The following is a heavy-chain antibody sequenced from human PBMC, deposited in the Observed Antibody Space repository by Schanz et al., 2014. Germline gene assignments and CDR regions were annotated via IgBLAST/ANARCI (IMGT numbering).Heavy chain of an antibody. CDR1: GYTFTSYG. D-gene: IGHD2-2*01. J-gene: IGHJ5*02. V-gene: IGHV1-18*01. CDR2: ISPYNGNT. CDR3: ARDRRRYCSTASCLHDNWFDP. Sequence: QLQLVQSGAEVKKPGASVKVSCKASGYTFTSYGISWVRQAPGQGLEWMGWISPYNGNTNYAQKLQGRVTMTADTSTGTAYMELRSLRSDDTAVYYCARDRRRYCSTASCLHDNWFDPWGQGTLVIVSS.